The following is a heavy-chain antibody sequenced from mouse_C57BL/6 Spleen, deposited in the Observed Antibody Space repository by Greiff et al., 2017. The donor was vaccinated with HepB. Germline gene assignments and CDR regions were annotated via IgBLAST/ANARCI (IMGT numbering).Heavy chain of an antibody. J-gene: IGHJ2*01. D-gene: IGHD2-3*01. CDR1: GYTFTSYW. Sequence: QVHVKQPGAELVKPGASVKLSCKASGYTFTSYWMHWVKQRPGRGLEWIGRIDPNSGGTKYNEKFKSKATLTVDKPSSTAYMQLSSLTSEDSAVYYCARRDDGYYFFFDYWGQGTTLTVSS. CDR3: ARRDDGYYFFFDY. V-gene: IGHV1-72*01. CDR2: IDPNSGGT.